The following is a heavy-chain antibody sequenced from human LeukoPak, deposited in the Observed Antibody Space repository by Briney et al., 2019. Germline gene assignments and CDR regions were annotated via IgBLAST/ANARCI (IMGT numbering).Heavy chain of an antibody. CDR1: GFTFNSHW. V-gene: IGHV3-48*04. CDR2: ITSSGSTR. D-gene: IGHD4-17*01. J-gene: IGHJ6*04. CDR3: ARDLTVTTDYGMDV. Sequence: GGSLRLSCAASGFTFNSHWMHWVRQAPGKGLEWLSYITSSGSTRYYADSVKGRFTISRDNAKNSLYLQMNSLRAEDTAVYYCARDLTVTTDYGMDVWGKGTTVTVSS.